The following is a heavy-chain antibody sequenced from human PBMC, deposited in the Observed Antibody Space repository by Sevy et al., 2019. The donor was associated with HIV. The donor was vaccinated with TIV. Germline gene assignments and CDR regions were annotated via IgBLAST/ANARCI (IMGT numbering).Heavy chain of an antibody. V-gene: IGHV3-30*04. CDR2: ISYDGRNK. CDR3: ARETNIAVAAHGDY. CDR1: GFTFSSYA. D-gene: IGHD6-19*01. Sequence: GGSLRLSCAASGFTFSSYAMHWVRQAPGKGLEWVAVISYDGRNKYYADSVKGRFTISRDNSKNTLYLQMNSLRAEDTAVYYCARETNIAVAAHGDYWGQGTLVTVSS. J-gene: IGHJ4*02.